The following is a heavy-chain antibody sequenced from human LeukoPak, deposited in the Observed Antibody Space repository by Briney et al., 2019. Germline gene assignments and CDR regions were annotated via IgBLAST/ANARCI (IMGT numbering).Heavy chain of an antibody. CDR3: TALGAASEY. CDR2: IKSKTDGGTT. V-gene: IGHV3-15*01. CDR1: GLTFSSAW. J-gene: IGHJ4*02. D-gene: IGHD2-15*01. Sequence: PGGSLRLSCVASGLTFSSAWMSWIRQAPGKGLQWVGHIKSKTDGGTTDYAAPVKGRFTISRDDSKNTLYLQMNSLKNEDAALYYCTALGAASEYWGQGALVTVSS.